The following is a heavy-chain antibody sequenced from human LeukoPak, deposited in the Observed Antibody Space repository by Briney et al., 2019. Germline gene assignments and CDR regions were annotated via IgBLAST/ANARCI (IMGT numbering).Heavy chain of an antibody. J-gene: IGHJ3*02. CDR2: IKQEVSEK. CDR1: GFTFSSYW. Sequence: GRSLRLSCAASGFTFSSYWMSWVRQAPGKWLEWVANIKQEVSEKYYVDSVKGRFTISRDNAKNSLYLQMNSLRAEDTAVYYCARVATGDIVVVVAATDAFDIWGQGTMVTVSS. V-gene: IGHV3-7*01. CDR3: ARVATGDIVVVVAATDAFDI. D-gene: IGHD2-15*01.